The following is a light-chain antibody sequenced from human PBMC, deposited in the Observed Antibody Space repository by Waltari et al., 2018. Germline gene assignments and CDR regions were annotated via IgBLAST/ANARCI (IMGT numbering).Light chain of an antibody. CDR3: QQFGGSPMYT. CDR1: RTVDSTY. Sequence: EIVLTQSPGTLSLSPGERATLSCRASRTVDSTYFAWYQHQPGQAPRLLMSNTSARATGIPYRFRGSGSGTDFTLTIDDLEPGDSAVYFCQQFGGSPMYTFGRGTKLEI. CDR2: NTS. V-gene: IGKV3-20*01. J-gene: IGKJ2*01.